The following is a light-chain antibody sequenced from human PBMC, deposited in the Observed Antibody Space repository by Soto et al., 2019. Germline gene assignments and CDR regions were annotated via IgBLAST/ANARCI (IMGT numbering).Light chain of an antibody. CDR1: QSVSNN. CDR3: QQYGYSPIT. Sequence: EIVMTQSPATLSVSPGERATLSCRASQSVSNNLAWYHQKPGQAPRLLIYGASSRATGIADRFSGSGSGTDFTLTISRLEPEDFALYYCQQYGYSPITFGQGTRLEIK. J-gene: IGKJ5*01. CDR2: GAS. V-gene: IGKV3-20*01.